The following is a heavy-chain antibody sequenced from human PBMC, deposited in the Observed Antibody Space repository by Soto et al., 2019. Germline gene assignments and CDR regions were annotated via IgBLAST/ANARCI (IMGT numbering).Heavy chain of an antibody. J-gene: IGHJ6*02. D-gene: IGHD6-25*01. V-gene: IGHV3-48*02. Sequence: PGGSLRLSCAGSVFTLNSYSMNWVRQAPGKGLEWGSYLSSSRSTIYYADSVKGRFTISRDDAKNSLYLQMNSLRDDDTAVYFCVRGRSVSLMDVWGQGTTVTVSS. CDR2: LSSSRSTI. CDR3: VRGRSVSLMDV. CDR1: VFTLNSYS.